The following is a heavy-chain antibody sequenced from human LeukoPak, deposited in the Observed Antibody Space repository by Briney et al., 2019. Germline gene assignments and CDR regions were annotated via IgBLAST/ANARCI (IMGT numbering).Heavy chain of an antibody. J-gene: IGHJ4*02. CDR3: ARVVVISPTYYFDF. CDR2: IGQDGSEI. CDR1: GFTFSRYW. V-gene: IGHV3-7*01. Sequence: GGSLRLSCAASGFTFSRYWMTWVRQAPGKGLKWVANIGQDGSEIYYVDSVKGRFTISRDNAKNSLYLQMNSLSAEDTAVYYCARVVVISPTYYFDFWGQGALVTVPS. D-gene: IGHD3-22*01.